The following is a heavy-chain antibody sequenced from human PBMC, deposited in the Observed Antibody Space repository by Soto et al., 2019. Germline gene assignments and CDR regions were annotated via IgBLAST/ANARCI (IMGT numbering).Heavy chain of an antibody. CDR3: ARGGYCSGGSCYLGPLGY. CDR1: GGSISSGGYY. CDR2: INYSGTT. Sequence: QVQLQESGPGLVKPSQTLSLTCTVSGGSISSGGYYWSWIRQHPGKVMDWLGPINYSGTTYYNPSLKSRVTLSEDTSKNQFSLKLSSVTAADTAVYYCARGGYCSGGSCYLGPLGYWGQGTPVTVSS. V-gene: IGHV4-31*03. J-gene: IGHJ4*02. D-gene: IGHD2-15*01.